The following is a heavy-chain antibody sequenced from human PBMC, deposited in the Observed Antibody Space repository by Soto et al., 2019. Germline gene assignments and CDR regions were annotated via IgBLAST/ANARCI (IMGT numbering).Heavy chain of an antibody. CDR1: RFTLGDYP. V-gene: IGHV3-49*03. CDR3: NREECGWGISQVQSAP. D-gene: IGHD3-10*01. J-gene: IGHJ5*02. CDR2: IRGKRSGGTT. Sequence: SLILSRTVSRFTLGDYPMSSFRQAPGKRPPWAEFIRGKRSGGTTKYPTSAKGRISISRDDSKNIAYLEMNSLKTEDAAVYYCNREECGWGISQVQSAPWGQGTRVTVSS.